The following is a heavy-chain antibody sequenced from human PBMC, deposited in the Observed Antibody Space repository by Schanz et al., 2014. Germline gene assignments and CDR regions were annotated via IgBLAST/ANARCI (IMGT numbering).Heavy chain of an antibody. Sequence: QVQLVESGGGVVQPGRSLRLSCAASGFIFSSYGLHWVRQAPGKGLEWVAFIWYDGSNKYYADSVKGRFTISRANSRNTLYLQINSLRAEYTSVYYCAKDLLYGAPMPLNHLDYWGQGTLVTVSS. CDR2: IWYDGSNK. V-gene: IGHV3-33*06. D-gene: IGHD2-2*01. CDR3: AKDLLYGAPMPLNHLDY. CDR1: GFIFSSYG. J-gene: IGHJ4*02.